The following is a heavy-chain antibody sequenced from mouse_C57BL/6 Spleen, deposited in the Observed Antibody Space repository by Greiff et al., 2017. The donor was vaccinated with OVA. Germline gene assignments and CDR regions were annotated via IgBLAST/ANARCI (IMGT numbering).Heavy chain of an antibody. D-gene: IGHD1-1*01. CDR2: IYPRDGST. J-gene: IGHJ1*03. CDR1: GYTFTDYT. Sequence: QVQLQQSDAELVKPGASVKISCKASGYTFTDYTIHWMKQRPEQGLEWIGYIYPRDGSTKYNEKFKGKATLTADKSSSTAYMQLNSLTSEESAVYFCAREGYYYGSSPSGYFDVWGTGTTVTVSS. CDR3: AREGYYYGSSPSGYFDV. V-gene: IGHV1-78*01.